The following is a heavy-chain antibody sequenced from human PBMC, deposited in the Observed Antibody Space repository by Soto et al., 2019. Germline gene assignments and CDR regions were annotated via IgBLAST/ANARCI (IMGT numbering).Heavy chain of an antibody. D-gene: IGHD3-10*01. Sequence: GASVKVSCKASGYTFTSYDINWVRQATGQGLEWMGWMNPNSGNTGYAQKFQGRVTMTRNTSISTAYMELSSLRSEDTAVYYCARVGLSYYGSGSSNCFDPWGQGTLVTVSS. CDR1: GYTFTSYD. CDR2: MNPNSGNT. V-gene: IGHV1-8*01. CDR3: ARVGLSYYGSGSSNCFDP. J-gene: IGHJ5*02.